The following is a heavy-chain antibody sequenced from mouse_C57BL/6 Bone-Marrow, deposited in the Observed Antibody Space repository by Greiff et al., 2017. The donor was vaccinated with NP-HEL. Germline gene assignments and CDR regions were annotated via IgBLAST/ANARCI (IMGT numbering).Heavy chain of an antibody. V-gene: IGHV3-6*01. Sequence: EVKLMESGPGLVKPSQSLSLTCSVTGYSITSGYYWNWLRQFPGNKLEWMGYISYDGSNNYNPSLKNRISITRDTSKNQFFLKLNSVTTEDTATYYCARDEYYGNYGYAMDYWGQGTSVTVSS. J-gene: IGHJ4*01. D-gene: IGHD2-1*01. CDR1: GYSITSGYY. CDR3: ARDEYYGNYGYAMDY. CDR2: ISYDGSN.